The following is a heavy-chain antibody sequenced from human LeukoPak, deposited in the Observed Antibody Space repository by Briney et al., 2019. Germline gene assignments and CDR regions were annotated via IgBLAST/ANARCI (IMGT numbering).Heavy chain of an antibody. CDR1: GGTFSSYA. J-gene: IGHJ6*02. D-gene: IGHD3-10*01. CDR2: IIPIFGTA. Sequence: GSSVTVSCKASGGTFSSYAFSWVRQAPGQGLEWMGGIIPIFGTANYAQKFQGRVTITADESTSTAYMELSSLRSEDTAVYYCARATMVRGVGYYGMDVWGQGTTVTVSS. CDR3: ARATMVRGVGYYGMDV. V-gene: IGHV1-69*01.